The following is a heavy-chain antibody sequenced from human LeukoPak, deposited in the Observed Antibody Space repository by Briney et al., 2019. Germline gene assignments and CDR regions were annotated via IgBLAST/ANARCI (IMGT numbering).Heavy chain of an antibody. CDR2: ISSSSSYI. J-gene: IGHJ6*03. V-gene: IGHV3-21*01. D-gene: IGHD6-6*01. CDR3: ARDHPLAARPSYYMDV. Sequence: PGGSLRLSCAASGFTFSSYSMNWVRQAPGKGLEWVSSISSSSSYIYYADSVKGRFTISRDNAKNSLYLQMNSLRAEDTAVYYCARDHPLAARPSYYMDVWGKGTTVTVSS. CDR1: GFTFSSYS.